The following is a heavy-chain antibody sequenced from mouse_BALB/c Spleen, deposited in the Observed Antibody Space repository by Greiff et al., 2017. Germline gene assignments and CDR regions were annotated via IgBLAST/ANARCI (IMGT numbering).Heavy chain of an antibody. Sequence: EVMLVESGGGLVKPGGSLKLSCAASGFTFSSYAMSWVRQSPEKRLEWVAEISSGGSYTYYPDTVTGRFTISRDNAKNTLYLEMSSLRSEDTAMYYCARIYYYGRGFAYWGQGTLVTVSA. V-gene: IGHV5-9-4*01. CDR2: ISSGGSYT. J-gene: IGHJ3*01. CDR3: ARIYYYGRGFAY. CDR1: GFTFSSYA. D-gene: IGHD1-1*01.